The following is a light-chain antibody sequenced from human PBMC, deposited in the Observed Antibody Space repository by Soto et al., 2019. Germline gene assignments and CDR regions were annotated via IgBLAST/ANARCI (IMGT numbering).Light chain of an antibody. CDR1: SSDVGSYNR. CDR3: SLFTSSTTYV. V-gene: IGLV2-18*01. J-gene: IGLJ1*01. Sequence: QAVVTQPPSVSGSPGQSVTISCTGTSSDVGSYNRVSWYQQPPGTAPKLMIYEVSYRPSGVPDRFSGSKSGNTASLTISGLQAEDEADYYCSLFTSSTTYVFGTGTKVTVL. CDR2: EVS.